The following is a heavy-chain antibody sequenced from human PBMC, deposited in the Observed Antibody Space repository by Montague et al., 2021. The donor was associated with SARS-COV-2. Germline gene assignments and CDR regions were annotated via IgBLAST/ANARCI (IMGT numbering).Heavy chain of an antibody. CDR2: IHDGGRT. V-gene: IGHV4-34*01. CDR3: ASLNIVARTDYYYGTDV. J-gene: IGHJ6*02. D-gene: IGHD5-12*01. Sequence: SETLSLTCAAYGGPFSGYYWSWIRQTPGKGLEWIGEIHDGGRTNYNPSLKSRVTISSDTSKNQFSLSLTSVTAADTAVYYCASLNIVARTDYYYGTDVWGRGTTVTVSS. CDR1: GGPFSGYY.